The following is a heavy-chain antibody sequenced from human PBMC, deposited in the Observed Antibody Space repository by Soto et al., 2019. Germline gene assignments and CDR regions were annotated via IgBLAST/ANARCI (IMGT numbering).Heavy chain of an antibody. CDR1: GFTFSNAW. J-gene: IGHJ4*02. Sequence: EVQLVESGGGLVKPGGSLRLSCAASGFTFSNAWMSWVRQAPGKGLEWVGRIKSKTDGGTTDYAAPVKGRFTISRDDSKNTLYLQMNSLKTEDTAVYYCTTGLEEIVVVPAAQAPLDDYWGQGTLVTVSS. CDR2: IKSKTDGGTT. D-gene: IGHD2-2*01. CDR3: TTGLEEIVVVPAAQAPLDDY. V-gene: IGHV3-15*01.